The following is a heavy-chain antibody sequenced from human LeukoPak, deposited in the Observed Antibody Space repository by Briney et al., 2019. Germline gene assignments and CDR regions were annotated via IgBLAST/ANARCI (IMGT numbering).Heavy chain of an antibody. V-gene: IGHV4-61*01. D-gene: IGHD5-12*01. J-gene: IGHJ4*02. CDR2: IYYSGST. CDR3: ARDSPLYSGYDVFDY. Sequence: SETQSLTCTVSGDSVTSGTYFWTWIRQPPGTGLEWIGYIYYSGSTNYNPSLKSRVTISADTSKNQFSLKLSSVTAADTAMYYCARDSPLYSGYDVFDYWGQGTLVTVSS. CDR1: GDSVTSGTYF.